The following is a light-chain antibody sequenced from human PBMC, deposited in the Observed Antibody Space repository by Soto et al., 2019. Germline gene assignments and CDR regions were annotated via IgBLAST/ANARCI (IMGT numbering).Light chain of an antibody. V-gene: IGLV2-14*03. CDR2: DVT. J-gene: IGLJ3*02. CDR1: SRDIGGYNY. Sequence: QSALTQPASVSGSPGQSITISCSGTSRDIGGYNYVSWYQQHPDKAPKLMIYDVTGRPSGVSNRFSGSKSGNTASLTISGLQAEDEADYYCSSYASSNTVVFGGGTKLTVL. CDR3: SSYASSNTVV.